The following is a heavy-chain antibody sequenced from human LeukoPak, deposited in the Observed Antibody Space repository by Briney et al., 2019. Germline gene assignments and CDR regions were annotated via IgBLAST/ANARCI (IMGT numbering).Heavy chain of an antibody. J-gene: IGHJ4*02. CDR3: ARAITRYCSGGSCYLIDY. D-gene: IGHD2-15*01. CDR1: GFTFSSYG. Sequence: GGSLRLSCAASGFTFSSYGMHWVRQAPGKGLEWVAVIWYDGSNKCYADSVKGRFTISRDNSKNTLYLQMNSLRAEDTAVYYCARAITRYCSGGSCYLIDYWGQGTLVTVSS. V-gene: IGHV3-33*01. CDR2: IWYDGSNK.